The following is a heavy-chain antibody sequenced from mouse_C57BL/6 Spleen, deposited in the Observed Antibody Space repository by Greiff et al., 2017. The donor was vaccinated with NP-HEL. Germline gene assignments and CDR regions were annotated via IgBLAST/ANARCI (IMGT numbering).Heavy chain of an antibody. D-gene: IGHD3-2*02. J-gene: IGHJ2*01. V-gene: IGHV1-82*01. CDR3: ARFDGPLIHFDY. CDR1: GYAFSSSW. Sequence: QVQLQQSGPELVKPGASVKISCKASGYAFSSSWMNWVKQRPGKGLEWIGRIYPGDGDTNYNGKFKGKATLTADKSSSTAYMQLSSLTSEDSAVYFCARFDGPLIHFDYWGQGTTLTVSS. CDR2: IYPGDGDT.